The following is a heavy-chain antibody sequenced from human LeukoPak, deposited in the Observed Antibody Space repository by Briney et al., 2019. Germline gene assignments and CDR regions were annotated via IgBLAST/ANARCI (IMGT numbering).Heavy chain of an antibody. CDR1: GFTFSSYW. D-gene: IGHD3-3*01. CDR2: IKQDGGEK. V-gene: IGHV3-7*04. Sequence: GGSLRLSCAASGFTFSSYWMIWVRQAPGKGLEWVANIKQDGGEKYYVDSVKGRFTISRDNGKNSLYLQMNSLRAEDTAVYYCARGPLRFLEWQYFQHWGQGTLVTVSS. J-gene: IGHJ1*01. CDR3: ARGPLRFLEWQYFQH.